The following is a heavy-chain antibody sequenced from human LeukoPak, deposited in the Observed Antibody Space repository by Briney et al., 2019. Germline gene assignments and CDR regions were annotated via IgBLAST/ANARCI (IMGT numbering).Heavy chain of an antibody. Sequence: GGSLRLSCAASVLTFSRYAISWVRQAPGKGLEWVSAISKSGDSTYYADSVKGRFTISRDNSKNTIYLQMNSLRVEDTAVYYCAKLSGWTGWFFDYWGQGTVVTVSS. D-gene: IGHD6-19*01. CDR1: VLTFSRYA. CDR3: AKLSGWTGWFFDY. J-gene: IGHJ4*02. V-gene: IGHV3-23*01. CDR2: ISKSGDST.